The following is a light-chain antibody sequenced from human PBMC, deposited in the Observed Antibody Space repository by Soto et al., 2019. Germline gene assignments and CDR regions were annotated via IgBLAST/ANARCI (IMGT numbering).Light chain of an antibody. J-gene: IGLJ3*02. CDR2: GNS. Sequence: QSVLTQPPSVSGAPGQRVTISCTGSSSNIGAGYDVHWYQQLPGTAPKLLIYGNSNRPSGVPDRFSGSKSGTSASLAITGLQAEDEADYYCQSYDSSLGDLWVFGGGTKVT. V-gene: IGLV1-40*01. CDR3: QSYDSSLGDLWV. CDR1: SSNIGAGYD.